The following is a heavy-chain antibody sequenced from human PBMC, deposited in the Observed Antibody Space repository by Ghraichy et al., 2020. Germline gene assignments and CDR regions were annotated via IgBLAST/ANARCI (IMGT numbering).Heavy chain of an antibody. V-gene: IGHV3-64D*06. Sequence: GGSLRLSCSASGFSLRTSAMYWVRQAPGKGLEYVSAIGSDGLSIYYADSVKGRFAVSRDNSKNTLYLQVSSLRPEDTAMYYCVKLVPRKNSWLGYADFWGQGTLVTVSS. CDR2: IGSDGLSI. D-gene: IGHD3-16*01. CDR3: VKLVPRKNSWLGYADF. J-gene: IGHJ4*02. CDR1: GFSLRTSA.